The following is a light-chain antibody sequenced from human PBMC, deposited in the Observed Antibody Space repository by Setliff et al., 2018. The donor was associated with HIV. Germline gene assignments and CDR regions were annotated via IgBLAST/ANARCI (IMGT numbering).Light chain of an antibody. CDR3: NSYTSSSTLPYV. V-gene: IGLV2-14*01. CDR1: SSDVGGYNY. Sequence: QSALTQPASVSGSPGQSITISCTGTSSDVGGYNYVSWYQQHPGKAPKLMIYEVSNRPSGVSNRFSGSKSGNTASLTISGLQAEDEADYYCNSYTSSSTLPYVFGTVTKVTVL. J-gene: IGLJ1*01. CDR2: EVS.